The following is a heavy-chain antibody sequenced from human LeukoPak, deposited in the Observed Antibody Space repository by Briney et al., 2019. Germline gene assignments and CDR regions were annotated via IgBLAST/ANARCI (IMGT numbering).Heavy chain of an antibody. CDR3: ARDPYGFGLSANYYYYYYMDV. Sequence: PGGSLRLSCAASGFTFSSYWMSWVRQAPGKGLEWVAVISYDGSNKYYADSVKGRFTISRDNSKNTLYLQMNSLRAEDTAVYYCARDPYGFGLSANYYYYYYMDVWGKGTTVTVSS. CDR2: ISYDGSNK. D-gene: IGHD3-10*01. J-gene: IGHJ6*03. CDR1: GFTFSSYW. V-gene: IGHV3-30*03.